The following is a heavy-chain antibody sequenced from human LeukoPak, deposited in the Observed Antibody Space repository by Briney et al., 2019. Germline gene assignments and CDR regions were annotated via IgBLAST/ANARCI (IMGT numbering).Heavy chain of an antibody. CDR2: MNPSGRT. Sequence: PSETLSLTCGVYGGSLSGFYWNWIRQPPGKGLEWIGEMNPSGRTTYNPSLKSRVTISVDTSKNQFSLNLSSVTAADTAVYYCARQKYYDTSGYAIDYWGQGTLVTVSS. CDR1: GGSLSGFY. V-gene: IGHV4-34*01. CDR3: ARQKYYDTSGYAIDY. D-gene: IGHD3-22*01. J-gene: IGHJ4*02.